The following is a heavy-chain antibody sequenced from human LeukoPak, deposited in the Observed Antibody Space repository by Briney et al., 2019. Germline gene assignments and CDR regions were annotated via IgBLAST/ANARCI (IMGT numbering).Heavy chain of an antibody. D-gene: IGHD2-2*01. CDR1: GGSFSGYY. J-gene: IGHJ4*02. Sequence: TSETLSLTCAVYGGSFSGYYWSWIRQPPGKGLEWIGEINHSGSTNYNPSLKSRVTISVDTSENQFSLKLSSVTAADTAVYYCARGRINEVPAATSPIDYWGQGTLVTVSS. CDR3: ARGRINEVPAATSPIDY. CDR2: INHSGST. V-gene: IGHV4-34*01.